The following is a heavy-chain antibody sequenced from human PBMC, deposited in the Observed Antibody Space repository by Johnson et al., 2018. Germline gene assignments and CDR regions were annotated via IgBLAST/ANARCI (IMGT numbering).Heavy chain of an antibody. J-gene: IGHJ4*02. CDR3: TRREGDY. CDR1: GFTFGDHT. V-gene: IGHV3-49*05. Sequence: VQLVQSGGGLVKPGRSLRLSCTASGFTFGDHTLSWFRQASGKGLEWVASIRSKTSGGTTQYAASVEGRFIISRDDSKSIAYLQMNSLKNADTAVFYCTRREGDYWGQGALGTVSS. CDR2: IRSKTSGGTT.